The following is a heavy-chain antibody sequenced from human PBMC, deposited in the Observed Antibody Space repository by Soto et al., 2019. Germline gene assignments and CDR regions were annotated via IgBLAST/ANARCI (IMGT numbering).Heavy chain of an antibody. CDR3: FLVVPSPAGTSVLSFQ. D-gene: IGHD2-2*01. Sequence: GVSAGCRSRCTFSTCVLHPPGKRLEWSGEIHHIGSTNYNPSLKSRLTMSVAMSRNHFSLQLSSVTAADTAVYYFFLVVPSPAGTSVLSFQ. J-gene: IGHJ1*01. V-gene: IGHV4-4*02. CDR1: AGCRSRCTF. CDR2: IHHIGST.